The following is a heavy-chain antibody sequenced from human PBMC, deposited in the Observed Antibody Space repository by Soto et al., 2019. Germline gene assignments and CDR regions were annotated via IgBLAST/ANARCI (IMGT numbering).Heavy chain of an antibody. CDR1: GGTFSSYA. D-gene: IGHD6-13*01. Sequence: PWASVKVSCKASGGTFSSYAISWVRQAPGQGLEWMGGIIPIFGTANYAQKFQGRVTITADESTSTAYMELSSLRSEDTAVYYCARGGIAAAGTKGMDVWGQGTTVTVSS. V-gene: IGHV1-69*13. CDR3: ARGGIAAAGTKGMDV. CDR2: IIPIFGTA. J-gene: IGHJ6*02.